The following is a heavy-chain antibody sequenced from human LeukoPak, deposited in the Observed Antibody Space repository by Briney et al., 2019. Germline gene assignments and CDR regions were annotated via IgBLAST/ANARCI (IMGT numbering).Heavy chain of an antibody. J-gene: IGHJ4*02. CDR2: IYYRVTS. CDR3: ARLRVRGYGYGPWEGPTWLDY. Sequence: PSETLSLTCTVSGDSISTYYWSWIRQPPGKGLEWIGYIYYRVTSDYNPSLKSRVTISVDTSKNQFSLKLSSVTAADTAVYYCARLRVRGYGYGPWEGPTWLDYWGQGTLVTVSS. CDR1: GDSISTYY. V-gene: IGHV4-59*12. D-gene: IGHD5-18*01.